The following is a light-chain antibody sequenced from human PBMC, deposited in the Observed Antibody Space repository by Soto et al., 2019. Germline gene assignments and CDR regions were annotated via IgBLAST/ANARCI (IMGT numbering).Light chain of an antibody. Sequence: DIVMTQSPDSLTLSLGERATINCKSSQSVFSRFRNKNYLGWFQQKPGQTPRLLIYWASTRESGVSDRFNGSGSGTDFTLTIDSLQAEDVAVYYCQQYYTTPTWTFGQGTKVEV. CDR1: QSVFSRFRNKNY. CDR2: WAS. CDR3: QQYYTTPTWT. J-gene: IGKJ1*01. V-gene: IGKV4-1*01.